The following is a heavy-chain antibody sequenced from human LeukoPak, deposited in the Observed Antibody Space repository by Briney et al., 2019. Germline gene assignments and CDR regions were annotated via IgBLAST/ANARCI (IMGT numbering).Heavy chain of an antibody. CDR1: GGSISSYY. D-gene: IGHD5-24*01. J-gene: IGHJ5*02. V-gene: IGHV4-59*01. Sequence: KSSETLSLTCTVSGGSISSYYWSWIRQPPGKGLELIGYIYYSGSTNYHPSLKSRVTISVDTSKNRFSLKLSSVTAADTAVYYCARGDGYNWRRWFDPWGQGTLVTVSS. CDR2: IYYSGST. CDR3: ARGDGYNWRRWFDP.